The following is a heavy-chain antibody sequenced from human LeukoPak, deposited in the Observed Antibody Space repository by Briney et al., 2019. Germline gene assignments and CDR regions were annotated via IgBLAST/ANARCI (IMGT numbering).Heavy chain of an antibody. CDR2: ISGSGGST. CDR1: GLTFSSYA. Sequence: PGGSLRLYCAASGLTFSSYAMSRVPQAPGKGLEWVSAISGSGGSTYYADSVKGRFTISRDNSKNTLYLQMNSLRAEDTAVYYCAKGGDILTGYLYYWGQGTLVAVSS. V-gene: IGHV3-23*01. D-gene: IGHD3-9*01. CDR3: AKGGDILTGYLYY. J-gene: IGHJ4*02.